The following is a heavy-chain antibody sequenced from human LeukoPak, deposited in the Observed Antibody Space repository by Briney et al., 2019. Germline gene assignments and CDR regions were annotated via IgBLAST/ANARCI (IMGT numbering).Heavy chain of an antibody. CDR2: ISLTGLT. Sequence: SGTLSLTCGVSGGSISNTNWWSWVRQPPGQGLEWIGEISLTGLTHYNPSLESRVTVSLDKSKNQLSLNLTSVSAADTAVYYCSRENGAFSPFGYWGQGTLVTVLS. CDR3: SRENGAFSPFGY. J-gene: IGHJ4*02. V-gene: IGHV4-4*02. D-gene: IGHD2-8*01. CDR1: GGSISNTNW.